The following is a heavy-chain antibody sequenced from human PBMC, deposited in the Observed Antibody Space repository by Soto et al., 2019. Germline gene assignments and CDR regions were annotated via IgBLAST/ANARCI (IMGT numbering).Heavy chain of an antibody. CDR3: ARLQLVQKVIDY. CDR2: IFYGGGT. Sequence: PSETLSLTCTVSGDSISTYYWSWIQQPPGKGLQWIGYIFYGGGTAYTPSLKSRVTISLDMSKKQISLKLSSVTTADTATYFCARLQLVQKVIDYWGQGTLVTVSS. CDR1: GDSISTYY. J-gene: IGHJ4*02. D-gene: IGHD1-1*01. V-gene: IGHV4-59*01.